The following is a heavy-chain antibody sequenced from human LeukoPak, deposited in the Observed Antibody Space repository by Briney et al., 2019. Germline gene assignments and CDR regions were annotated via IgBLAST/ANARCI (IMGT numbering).Heavy chain of an antibody. CDR1: GGSLSRYY. D-gene: IGHD2-15*01. Sequence: KPSETLSLTCTVSGGSLSRYYSSWIRQPPGKGLEWIGYIYYTGSTNYNPSLKSRVTISIDTSQNQFSLKLSSVTAADTAVYYCARSNEGYYSGGGCYSGYYYYMDVWGKGTTVTVSS. CDR2: IYYTGST. V-gene: IGHV4-59*01. CDR3: ARSNEGYYSGGGCYSGYYYYMDV. J-gene: IGHJ6*03.